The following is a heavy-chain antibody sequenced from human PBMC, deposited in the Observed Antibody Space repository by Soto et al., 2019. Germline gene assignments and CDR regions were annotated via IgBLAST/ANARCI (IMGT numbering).Heavy chain of an antibody. Sequence: QVQLQESGPGLVKPSETLSLTCTVSGGSVSSGNYYWSWIRQPPGKGLEWIGYFYYTGSTNYNPFLKRPVTISLDTSKNHFCLKVRSVTAADTAVYYCSRGTFFSDGCSYSPFDNWGQGSLVTVSS. J-gene: IGHJ4*02. CDR1: GGSVSSGNYY. V-gene: IGHV4-61*03. D-gene: IGHD3-22*01. CDR2: FYYTGST. CDR3: SRGTFFSDGCSYSPFDN.